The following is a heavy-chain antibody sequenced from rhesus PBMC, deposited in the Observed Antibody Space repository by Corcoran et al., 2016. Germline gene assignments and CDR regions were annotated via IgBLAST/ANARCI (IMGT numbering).Heavy chain of an antibody. CDR1: GGSISDDYY. V-gene: IGHV4-106*01. J-gene: IGHJ4*01. Sequence: QVQLQESGPGLVKPSETLSLTCAVSGGSISDDYYWSWIRQPPGKGLEWIGYIYGWGGGTNYNPSLKNRVTSSIDTSKNQFSLKLSSVTAADTAVYYCARGGGIAAAGIWGQGVLVTVSS. CDR3: ARGGGIAAAGI. CDR2: IYGWGGGT. D-gene: IGHD6-31*01.